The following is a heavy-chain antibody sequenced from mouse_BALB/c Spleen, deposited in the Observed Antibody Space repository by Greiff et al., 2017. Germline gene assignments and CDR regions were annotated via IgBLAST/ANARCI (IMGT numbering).Heavy chain of an antibody. CDR3: NAGWFAY. V-gene: IGHV14-4*02. J-gene: IGHJ3*01. Sequence: EVQLQQSGAELVRSGASVKLSCTASGFNIKDYYMHWVKQRPEQGLEWIGWIDPENGDTEYAPKFQGKATMTADTSSNTAYLQLSSLTSEDTAVYYCNAGWFAYWGQGTLVTVSA. CDR2: IDPENGDT. CDR1: GFNIKDYY.